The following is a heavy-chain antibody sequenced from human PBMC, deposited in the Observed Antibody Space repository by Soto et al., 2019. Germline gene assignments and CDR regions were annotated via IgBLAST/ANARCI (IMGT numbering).Heavy chain of an antibody. CDR2: IIPIFGTA. V-gene: IGHV1-69*12. CDR1: GGTFSSYA. Sequence: QVQLVQSGAEVKKPGSSVKVSCKASGGTFSSYAISWVRQAPGQGLEWMGGIIPIFGTANYAQKFQGRVTMTADESTSTAYMELSRLRPEDTAVYYCARMGRADGYSYDAFDIWGQGTMVTVSS. J-gene: IGHJ3*02. D-gene: IGHD2-15*01. CDR3: ARMGRADGYSYDAFDI.